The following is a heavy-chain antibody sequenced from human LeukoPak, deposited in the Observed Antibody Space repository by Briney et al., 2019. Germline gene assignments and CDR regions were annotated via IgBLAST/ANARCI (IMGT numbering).Heavy chain of an antibody. CDR1: GFTFSSYG. CDR2: ISYDGSNK. CDR3: AKDLPHPSNY. J-gene: IGHJ4*02. V-gene: IGHV3-30*18. Sequence: GRSLRLSCAASGFTFSSYGMHWVRQAPGKGLEWVAVISYDGSNKYYADSVKGRFTISRDNSKNTLYLQMNSLRAEDTAVYYCAKDLPHPSNYWGQGTLVTVSS.